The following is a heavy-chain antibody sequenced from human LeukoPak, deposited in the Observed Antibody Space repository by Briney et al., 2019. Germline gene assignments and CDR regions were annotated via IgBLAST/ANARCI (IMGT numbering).Heavy chain of an antibody. CDR3: ARGAAIRYYYDSSGYYPFDY. CDR1: GGSISSGDYY. V-gene: IGHV4-30-4*08. CDR2: IDYSGST. J-gene: IGHJ4*02. Sequence: PSQTLSLTCTVSGGSISSGDYYWSWIRQPPGKGLDWIGNIDYSGSTYYNPSLKSRVTISVDTSKNQFSLKLSSVTAADTAVYYCARGAAIRYYYDSSGYYPFDYWGQGTLVTVSS. D-gene: IGHD3-22*01.